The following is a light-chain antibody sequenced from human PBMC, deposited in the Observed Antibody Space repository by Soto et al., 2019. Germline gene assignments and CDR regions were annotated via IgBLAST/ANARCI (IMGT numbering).Light chain of an antibody. CDR2: DND. J-gene: IGLJ2*01. CDR1: SSNIGNDY. Sequence: QSVLTQPPSVSAAPGEKVSISCSGSSSNIGNDYVSWYQQLPGTAPKLLIYDNDKRPSGIPDRFSGSKSGTSATLGITGLQTGDEADYPCATWDDSLSSVIFGGGTQLTVL. CDR3: ATWDDSLSSVI. V-gene: IGLV1-51*01.